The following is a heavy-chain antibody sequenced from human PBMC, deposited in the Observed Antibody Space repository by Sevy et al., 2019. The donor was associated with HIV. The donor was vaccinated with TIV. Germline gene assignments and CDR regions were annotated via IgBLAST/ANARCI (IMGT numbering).Heavy chain of an antibody. CDR3: VKEDLDDYYDTADSKNACWFDP. V-gene: IGHV3-23*01. CDR1: GFAFIDYA. J-gene: IGHJ5*02. CDR2: ISGGDGGT. Sequence: GGSLRLSCAASGFAFIDYAMAWVRQAPGKGLEWVSLISGGDGGTYHADFVKGRFTITRDNSKNTQYLDMNNLGAEDKALYYYVKEDLDDYYDTADSKNACWFDPWGQGTLVTVSS. D-gene: IGHD3-22*01.